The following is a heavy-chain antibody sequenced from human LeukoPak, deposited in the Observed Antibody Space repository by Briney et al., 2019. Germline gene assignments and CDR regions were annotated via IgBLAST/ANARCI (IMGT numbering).Heavy chain of an antibody. CDR1: GYPFSQHG. CDR3: VVVLVPAAVWQFDV. J-gene: IGHJ2*01. Sequence: GGSLRLSCVASGYPFSQHGIHWVRQAPGTGLEWVAIIWPDGNKKLYADSVEGRFIVSKDNSENTVSLQMNGLRAEDTAVYYCVVVLVPAAVWQFDVWGRGTLVTVSS. D-gene: IGHD2-2*01. V-gene: IGHV3-33*01. CDR2: IWPDGNKK.